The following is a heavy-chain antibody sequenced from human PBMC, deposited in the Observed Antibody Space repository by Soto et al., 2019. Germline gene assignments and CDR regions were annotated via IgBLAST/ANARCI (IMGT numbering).Heavy chain of an antibody. J-gene: IGHJ4*02. CDR3: ARRDTAVTGH. D-gene: IGHD6-19*01. Sequence: GESLKISCAASGFTFSSYWMHWVRQAPGKGLVWVSRINSDGSTTSYADSVKGRFTTSRDNAKNTLFLQMNSLRAEDTAVYYCARRDTAVTGHWGQGTLVTVSS. V-gene: IGHV3-74*01. CDR2: INSDGSTT. CDR1: GFTFSSYW.